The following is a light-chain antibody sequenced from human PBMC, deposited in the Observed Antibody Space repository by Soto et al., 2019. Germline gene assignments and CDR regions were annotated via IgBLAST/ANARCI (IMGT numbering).Light chain of an antibody. V-gene: IGLV2-23*01. Sequence: QSALTQPASVSGSPGQSITISCTGTSSDVGSYNLVSWYQQHPGKAPKLMIYEGSKRPSGVSNRFSGSKSGNTASLTISGLQAEDEADYYCCSYAGGSVVFGGGTQLTVL. J-gene: IGLJ2*01. CDR2: EGS. CDR3: CSYAGGSVV. CDR1: SSDVGSYNL.